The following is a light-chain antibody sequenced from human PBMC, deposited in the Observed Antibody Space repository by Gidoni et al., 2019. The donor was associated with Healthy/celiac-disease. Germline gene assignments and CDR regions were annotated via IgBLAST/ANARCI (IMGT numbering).Light chain of an antibody. V-gene: IGKV4-1*01. CDR1: RNVLYSYNNKNY. J-gene: IGKJ1*01. Sequence: DIVMTQSPDSMAVSLGESATTNFKTSRNVLYSYNNKNYLAWYQQKPGQPPKLLIYWASTRESGVPDRFSGSGSGTDFTLTISSLQAEDVAVYYCQQYYSTPPWTFGQGTKVEIK. CDR3: QQYYSTPPWT. CDR2: WAS.